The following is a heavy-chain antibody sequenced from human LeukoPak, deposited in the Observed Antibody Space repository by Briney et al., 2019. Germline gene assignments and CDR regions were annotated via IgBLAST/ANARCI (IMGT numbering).Heavy chain of an antibody. V-gene: IGHV4-61*02. CDR1: GGYISSTTYY. D-gene: IGHD2-15*01. J-gene: IGHJ6*03. CDR3: ASFYCSGGSCYQYYYYYYMDV. CDR2: ISTSGST. Sequence: SETLSLTCIISGGYISSTTYYWSWIRQPAGKGLEWIGRISTSGSTNYNPSLKSRVTISVDTSKNQFSLKLSSVTAADTAVYYCASFYCSGGSCYQYYYYYYMDVWGKGTTVTISS.